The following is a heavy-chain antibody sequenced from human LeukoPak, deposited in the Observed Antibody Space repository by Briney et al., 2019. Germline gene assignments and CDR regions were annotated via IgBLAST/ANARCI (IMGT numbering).Heavy chain of an antibody. V-gene: IGHV5-51*01. CDR2: IYPGDSDT. CDR3: ASAPSIAAAGMGYFDY. Sequence: GASLKISCQAFGYSFTSYWIGWVRQMPGKGLECMGIIYPGDSDTSSSPSFQGQVTISADKSISTAYLQWSSLKASDTAMYYCASAPSIAAAGMGYFDYWGQGTLVTVSS. D-gene: IGHD6-13*01. CDR1: GYSFTSYW. J-gene: IGHJ4*02.